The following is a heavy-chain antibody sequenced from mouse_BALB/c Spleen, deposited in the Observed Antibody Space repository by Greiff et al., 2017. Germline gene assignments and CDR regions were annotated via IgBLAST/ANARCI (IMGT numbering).Heavy chain of an antibody. V-gene: IGHV1-54*01. CDR1: GYAFTNYL. Sequence: VQLQQSGAELVRPGTSVKVSCKASGYAFTNYLIEWVKQRPGQGLEWIGVINPGSGGTNYNEKFKGKATLTADKSSSTAYMQLSSLTSDDSAVYFCARSGIYYDYDDGAMDYWGQGTSVTVSS. CDR2: INPGSGGT. D-gene: IGHD2-4*01. J-gene: IGHJ4*01. CDR3: ARSGIYYDYDDGAMDY.